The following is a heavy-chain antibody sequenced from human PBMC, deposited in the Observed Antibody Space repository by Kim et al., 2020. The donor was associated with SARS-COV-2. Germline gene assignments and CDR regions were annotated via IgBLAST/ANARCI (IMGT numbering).Heavy chain of an antibody. CDR2: IIPILGIA. V-gene: IGHV1-69*04. D-gene: IGHD1-26*01. CDR1: GDTFSSYA. Sequence: SVKVSCKASGDTFSSYAISWVRQAPGQGLEWMGRIIPILGIANYAQKFQGRVTITADKSTSTAYMELSSLRSEDTAVYYCARAPPYSGSYSGWFDPWGQGTLVTVSS. J-gene: IGHJ5*02. CDR3: ARAPPYSGSYSGWFDP.